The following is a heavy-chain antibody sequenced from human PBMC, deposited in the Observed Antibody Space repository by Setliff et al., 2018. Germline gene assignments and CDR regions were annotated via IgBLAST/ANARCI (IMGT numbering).Heavy chain of an antibody. CDR1: GFTFSDYY. CDR2: ISGSGVTI. CDR3: ARDRIAAADAIHYYYFAMDV. D-gene: IGHD6-13*01. V-gene: IGHV3-11*04. J-gene: IGHJ6*02. Sequence: GGSLRLSCAASGFTFSDYYMSWIRQAPGKGLEWVSYISGSGVTIYYADSVKGRFTISRDNAKNSLYLQMNSLRAEDTAVYYCARDRIAAADAIHYYYFAMDVWGQGTTVTVSS.